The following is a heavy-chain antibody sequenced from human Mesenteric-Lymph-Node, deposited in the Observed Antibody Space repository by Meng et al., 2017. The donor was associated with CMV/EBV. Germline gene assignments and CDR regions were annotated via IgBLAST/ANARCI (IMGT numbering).Heavy chain of an antibody. Sequence: GGSLRLSCAASGFMLSGSTVHWVRQASGRGLEWVGRMRNKAANYATAYSASVQGRFTISRDDSKNTAYLQMNSLRTDDTALYYCTRWVSGAAANFDFWGQGTLVTVSS. CDR1: GFMLSGST. J-gene: IGHJ4*02. D-gene: IGHD6-25*01. V-gene: IGHV3-73*01. CDR2: MRNKAANYAT. CDR3: TRWVSGAAANFDF.